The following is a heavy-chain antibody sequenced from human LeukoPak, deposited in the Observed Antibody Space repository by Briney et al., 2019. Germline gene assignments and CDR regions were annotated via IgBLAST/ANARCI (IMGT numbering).Heavy chain of an antibody. J-gene: IGHJ4*02. CDR3: AKNGDYDSSGYYYEKYYFDY. Sequence: PGGSLRLSCAASGFTFSSYGMHRARQAPGKGLEWVAVISYDGSNKYYADSVKGRFTISRDNSKNTLYLQMNSLRAEDTAVYYCAKNGDYDSSGYYYEKYYFDYWGQGTLVTVSS. V-gene: IGHV3-30*18. CDR2: ISYDGSNK. CDR1: GFTFSSYG. D-gene: IGHD3-22*01.